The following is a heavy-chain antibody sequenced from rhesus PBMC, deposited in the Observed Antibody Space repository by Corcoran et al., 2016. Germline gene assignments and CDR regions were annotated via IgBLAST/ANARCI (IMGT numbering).Heavy chain of an antibody. Sequence: QVQLQESGPGLVKPSETLSLTCAVSGGSISDDYYWSWIRQPPGKGLEWIGYIIGSSGSTSYNPSLKSRVTIATDTSKNQFSLKLSSVTAADTAVYYCASEDDYGYYYTAAFDFWGQGLRVTVSS. CDR2: IIGSSGST. D-gene: IGHD3-9*01. CDR1: GGSISDDYY. CDR3: ASEDDYGYYYTAAFDF. J-gene: IGHJ3*01. V-gene: IGHV4S7*01.